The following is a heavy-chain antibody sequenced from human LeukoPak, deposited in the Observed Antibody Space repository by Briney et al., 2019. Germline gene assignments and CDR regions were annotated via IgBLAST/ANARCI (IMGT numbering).Heavy chain of an antibody. V-gene: IGHV4-34*01. J-gene: IGHJ6*02. CDR2: INHSGST. Sequence: SETLSLTCAVYGGSFSGYYWSWIRQPPGKGLEWIGEINHSGSTNYNPSLKSRVTISVDASKNQFSLKLSSVTAAVTAVYYCASIDIVVVPAAKNYYYGMDVWGQGTTVTVSS. D-gene: IGHD2-2*01. CDR1: GGSFSGYY. CDR3: ASIDIVVVPAAKNYYYGMDV.